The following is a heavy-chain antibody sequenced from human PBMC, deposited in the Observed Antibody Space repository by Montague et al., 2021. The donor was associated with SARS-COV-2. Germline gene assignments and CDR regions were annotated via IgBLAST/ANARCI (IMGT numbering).Heavy chain of an antibody. D-gene: IGHD1-26*01. V-gene: IGHV4-61*02. J-gene: IGHJ4*02. Sequence: TLSLTCTVSGDSITSGVYYWSWIRQPAGKGLEWIGRIYTTGSTNYNPSLESRLTISLDTSKNQFSLKLSSVTAADTAVYYCASDGFRWDFDCWGQGTLVTVSS. CDR1: GDSITSGVYY. CDR3: ASDGFRWDFDC. CDR2: IYTTGST.